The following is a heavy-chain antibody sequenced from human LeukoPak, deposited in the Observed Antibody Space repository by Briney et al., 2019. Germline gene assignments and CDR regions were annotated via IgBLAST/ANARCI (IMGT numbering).Heavy chain of an antibody. D-gene: IGHD7-27*01. CDR3: ARVGNWGSRGYFDL. J-gene: IGHJ2*01. CDR1: GGSISSYY. V-gene: IGHV4-4*07. CDR2: IYTSGST. Sequence: SETLSLTCTVSGGSISSYYWSWIRQPAGKGLEWIGRIYTSGSTNYNPSLKSRVTISVDTSKNQFSLKLSSVTAADTAVYYCARVGNWGSRGYFDLWGRGTLVTVSS.